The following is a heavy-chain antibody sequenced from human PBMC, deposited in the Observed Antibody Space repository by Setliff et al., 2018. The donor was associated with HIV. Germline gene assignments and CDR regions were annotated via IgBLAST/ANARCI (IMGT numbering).Heavy chain of an antibody. V-gene: IGHV3-72*01. Sequence: QPGGSLRLSCETSGFNFNYYGMHWVRQAPGKGLEWVGRSRKKDNSYITEYAASVKGRFTVSRDDSKNSLYLQMNSLNTEDTATYYGIFYYYGYPYWGQGTLVTVSS. CDR2: SRKKDNSYIT. J-gene: IGHJ4*02. CDR3: IFYYYGYPY. CDR1: GFNFNYYG. D-gene: IGHD3-10*01.